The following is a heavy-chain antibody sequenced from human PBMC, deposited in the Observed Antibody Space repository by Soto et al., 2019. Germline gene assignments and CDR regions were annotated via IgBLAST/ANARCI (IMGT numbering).Heavy chain of an antibody. CDR1: GDSVSSNSAA. CDR2: TYYRSKWYN. Sequence: SQTLSLTCAISGDSVSSNSAAWNWIRQSPSRGLEWLGRTYYRSKWYNDYAVSGKSRITINPDTSKNQFSLQLNSVTPEDTAEYYCARGEYNWNYDAFDIWGQGTMVTVSS. V-gene: IGHV6-1*01. J-gene: IGHJ3*02. CDR3: ARGEYNWNYDAFDI. D-gene: IGHD1-7*01.